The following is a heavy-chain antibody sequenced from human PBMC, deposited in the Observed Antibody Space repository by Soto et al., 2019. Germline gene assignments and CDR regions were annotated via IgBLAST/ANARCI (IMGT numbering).Heavy chain of an antibody. CDR3: AKDKGYSSSSYFDY. CDR2: ISGSGGST. Sequence: XXSLRLSFAASGFTLSSYAMRWVPQAPGKGLEWVSAISGSGGSTYYADSVKGRFTISRDNSKNTLYLQMNSLRAEDTAVYYCAKDKGYSSSSYFDYWGQGTLVTVSS. J-gene: IGHJ4*02. CDR1: GFTLSSYA. D-gene: IGHD6-6*01. V-gene: IGHV3-23*01.